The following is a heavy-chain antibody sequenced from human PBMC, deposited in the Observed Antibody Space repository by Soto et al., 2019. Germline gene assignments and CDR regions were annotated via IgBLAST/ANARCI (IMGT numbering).Heavy chain of an antibody. CDR2: IYTTRSP. Sequence: LSLTCTVSGDSVSKYYWNWIRQPAGKGLEWIGRIYTTRSPNYNPSLKSRVTMSVDTSKNQFSLKLNLSSVTAADTAVYYCARSPAYGDYANLDTWGQGTLVTVSS. CDR3: ARSPAYGDYANLDT. D-gene: IGHD4-17*01. V-gene: IGHV4-4*07. J-gene: IGHJ5*02. CDR1: GDSVSKYY.